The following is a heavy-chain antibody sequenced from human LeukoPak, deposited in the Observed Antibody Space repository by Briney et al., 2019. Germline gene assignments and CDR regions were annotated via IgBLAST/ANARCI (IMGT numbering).Heavy chain of an antibody. CDR3: ARSDSSHKRYFDWLLSH. Sequence: PSETLSLTFTVSSGSISSSSYYWGWVRQPPGKGLEWIGTIYYSGSTYYHPSLESRVTISIDTSKNQFSLKLTSVTAADTAVYYCARSDSSHKRYFDWLLSHWGQGTLVTVSS. J-gene: IGHJ4*02. D-gene: IGHD3-9*01. CDR1: SGSISSSSYY. V-gene: IGHV4-39*07. CDR2: IYYSGST.